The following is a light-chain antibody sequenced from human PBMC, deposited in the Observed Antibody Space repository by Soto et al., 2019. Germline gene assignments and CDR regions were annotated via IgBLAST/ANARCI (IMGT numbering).Light chain of an antibody. CDR2: DAS. CDR3: QQYKTSPFT. Sequence: DVQMTQSPSTLSASVGDRATITCRASQPINSWLAWFQQKPGRAPQLLIHDASSLESGVPPRFSGIGFGTDFTLTITNLQPEDVSTYYCQQYKTSPFTFGQGTKVDIK. V-gene: IGKV1-5*01. CDR1: QPINSW. J-gene: IGKJ2*01.